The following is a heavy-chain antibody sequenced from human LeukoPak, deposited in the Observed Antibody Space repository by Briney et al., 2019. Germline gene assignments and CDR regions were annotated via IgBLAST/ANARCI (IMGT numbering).Heavy chain of an antibody. V-gene: IGHV1-2*03. CDR1: GYTFTGYY. CDR3: AKAYTNTWYVFDY. Sequence: LVASVKVSCKASGYTFTGYYMHWVRQAPGQGLEWMGWINPNSGGTNYAQKFQGRVTMTRDTSISTAYMELSRLRSDDTAVYYCAKAYTNTWYVFDYWGQGTLVTVSS. D-gene: IGHD6-13*01. J-gene: IGHJ4*02. CDR2: INPNSGGT.